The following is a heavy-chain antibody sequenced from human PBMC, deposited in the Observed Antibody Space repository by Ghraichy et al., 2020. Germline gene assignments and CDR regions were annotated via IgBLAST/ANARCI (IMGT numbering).Heavy chain of an antibody. CDR1: GDSVSTNNVA. V-gene: IGHV6-1*01. Sequence: SQTLSLTCAISGDSVSTNNVAWNWIRQSPSRGLEWLGRTYYRSKWYNDYAVSVKSRITIKPDTSKNQFSLQLNSVTPEDSAVYYCARDRPTQYYDSSGYYLDVWGQETTVTVSS. CDR2: TYYRSKWYN. D-gene: IGHD3-22*01. J-gene: IGHJ6*02. CDR3: ARDRPTQYYDSSGYYLDV.